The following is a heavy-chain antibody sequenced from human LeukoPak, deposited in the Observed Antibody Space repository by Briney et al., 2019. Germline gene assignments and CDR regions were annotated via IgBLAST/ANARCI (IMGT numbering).Heavy chain of an antibody. J-gene: IGHJ4*02. V-gene: IGHV3-21*01. CDR1: GFTFNRYS. D-gene: IGHD6-13*01. CDR2: ISSSSSYI. CDR3: ARDGLIAAAGHTPNDY. Sequence: AGGSLRLSCAASGFTFNRYSMNWVRQAPGKGLEWVSSISSSSSYIYYADSVKGRFTISRDNAKNSLYLQMNSLRAEDTAVYYCARDGLIAAAGHTPNDYWGQGTLVTVSS.